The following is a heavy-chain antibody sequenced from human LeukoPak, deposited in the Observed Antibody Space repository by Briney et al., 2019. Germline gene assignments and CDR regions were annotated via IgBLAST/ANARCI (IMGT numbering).Heavy chain of an antibody. CDR1: GFTFSSYS. J-gene: IGHJ4*02. CDR3: ARGALIPDF. D-gene: IGHD2-21*01. CDR2: ISKSDGST. V-gene: IGHV3-23*01. Sequence: GGSLRLSCAASGFTFSSYSMNWVRQAPGKGLAWVSSISKSDGSTYYADSVKGRFTISGDNSKNTVYLHMDSLRVEDTAIYYCARGALIPDFRGQGTLVTVSS.